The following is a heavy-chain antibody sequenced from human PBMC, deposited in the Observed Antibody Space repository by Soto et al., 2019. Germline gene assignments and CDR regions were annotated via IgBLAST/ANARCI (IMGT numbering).Heavy chain of an antibody. V-gene: IGHV1-69*02. CDR2: VIPILGIA. J-gene: IGHJ3*02. CDR3: ARRYCSSTSCYEVSAFDI. D-gene: IGHD2-2*01. Sequence: SVKVSCKASGGTFSSYTISWVRQAPGQGLEWMGRVIPILGIANYAQKFQGRVTITADKSTSTAYMELSSLRSEDTAVYYCARRYCSSTSCYEVSAFDIWGQGTMVTVS. CDR1: GGTFSSYT.